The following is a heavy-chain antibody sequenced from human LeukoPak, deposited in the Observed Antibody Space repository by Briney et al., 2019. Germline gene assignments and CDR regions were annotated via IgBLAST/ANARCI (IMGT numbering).Heavy chain of an antibody. CDR1: GFTLSNYD. V-gene: IGHV3-21*01. CDR3: ARADCSSSTCYLRRSWFDP. Sequence: GGSLRLSCAASGFTLSNYDMNWVRQAPGKGLEWVSSISTSSRYIYYKDSVRGRFTISRDDAKNSLYLEMNSLRAEDTAVYYCARADCSSSTCYLRRSWFDPWGQGTLVTISS. D-gene: IGHD2-2*01. CDR2: ISTSSRYI. J-gene: IGHJ5*02.